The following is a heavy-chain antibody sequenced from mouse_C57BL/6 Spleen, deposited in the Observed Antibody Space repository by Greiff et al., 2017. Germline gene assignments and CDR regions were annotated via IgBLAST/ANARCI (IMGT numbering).Heavy chain of an antibody. V-gene: IGHV1-52*01. J-gene: IGHJ1*03. Sequence: QVQLQQPGAELVRPGSSVKLSCKASGYTFTSYWMHWVKQRPIQGLEWIGNIDPSDSETHYNQKFKDKATLAVDKSSSTAYMQLSSLTSEDSAVYYCARWDYGSSEYFDVWGTGTTVTVAS. CDR2: IDPSDSET. CDR3: ARWDYGSSEYFDV. D-gene: IGHD1-1*01. CDR1: GYTFTSYW.